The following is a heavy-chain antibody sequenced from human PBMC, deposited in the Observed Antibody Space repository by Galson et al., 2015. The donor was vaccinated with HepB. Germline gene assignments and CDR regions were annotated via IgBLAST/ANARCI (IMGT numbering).Heavy chain of an antibody. J-gene: IGHJ2*01. D-gene: IGHD3-3*01. CDR1: GFTFSSYV. CDR3: AKCGPRAGFGSFWSGSKILWYFDL. Sequence: SLRLSCAASGFTFSSYVMSWVRQIPGKGLEWVSGISSSGGNTYYADSVKGRFTISMDNSKNTLYLQMNSLRAEDTAVYYCAKCGPRAGFGSFWSGSKILWYFDLWGRGTLLTVSS. CDR2: ISSSGGNT. V-gene: IGHV3-23*01.